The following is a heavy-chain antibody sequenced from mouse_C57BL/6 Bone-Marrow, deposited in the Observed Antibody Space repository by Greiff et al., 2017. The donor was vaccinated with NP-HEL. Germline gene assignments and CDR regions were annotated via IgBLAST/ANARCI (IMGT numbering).Heavy chain of an antibody. CDR3: ATHYYSNYALVLYYAMDY. D-gene: IGHD2-5*01. CDR1: GYSFTDYN. J-gene: IGHJ4*01. CDR2: INPNYGTT. V-gene: IGHV1-39*01. Sequence: VQLKESGPELVKPGASVKISCKASGYSFTDYNMNWVKQSNGKSLEWIGVINPNYGTTSYNQKFKGKATLTVDQSSSTAYMQLNSLTSEDSAVYYCATHYYSNYALVLYYAMDYWGQGTSVTVSS.